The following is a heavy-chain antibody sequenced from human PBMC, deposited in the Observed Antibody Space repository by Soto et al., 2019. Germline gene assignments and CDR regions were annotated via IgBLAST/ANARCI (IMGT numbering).Heavy chain of an antibody. CDR1: GGSISHYY. V-gene: IGHV4-59*01. D-gene: IGHD2-8*01. Sequence: SETLSLTCSVSGGSISHYYWSSIRQSPGKGLEWIGYAYYSGSTDYNPSLKSRVTMSVDTSKNQVSLKLNSLTTADTAVYYCARDRSTYGGGGTGEVKENWFDPWGPGTLVTVSS. CDR2: AYYSGST. J-gene: IGHJ5*02. CDR3: ARDRSTYGGGGTGEVKENWFDP.